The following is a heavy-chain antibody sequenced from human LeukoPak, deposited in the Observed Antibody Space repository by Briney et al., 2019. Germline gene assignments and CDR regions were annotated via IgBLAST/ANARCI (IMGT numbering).Heavy chain of an antibody. V-gene: IGHV3-7*01. J-gene: IGHJ4*02. Sequence: GGSLRLSCAASGFTFSSYGMHWVRQAPGKGLEWVANIKEDGSAKYYADSMKGRFTISRDNAKNSLYLQINSLRAEDTAVYYCARDSPGYGGYSYWGQGTLVTVSS. CDR3: ARDSPGYGGYSY. CDR2: IKEDGSAK. D-gene: IGHD5-12*01. CDR1: GFTFSSYG.